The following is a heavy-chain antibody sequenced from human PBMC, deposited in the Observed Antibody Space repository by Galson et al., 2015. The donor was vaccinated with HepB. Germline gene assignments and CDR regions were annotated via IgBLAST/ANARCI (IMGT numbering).Heavy chain of an antibody. V-gene: IGHV1-18*01. J-gene: IGHJ6*02. CDR1: GYTFTSYG. CDR2: ISAYNGNT. Sequence: SVKVSCKASGYTFTSYGISWVRQAPGQGLEWMGWISAYNGNTNYAQKLQGRVTMTTDTSTSTAYMALRSQRSDDTAVYYCARDLGPYYYGMDVWGQGTPVTVSS. CDR3: ARDLGPYYYGMDV.